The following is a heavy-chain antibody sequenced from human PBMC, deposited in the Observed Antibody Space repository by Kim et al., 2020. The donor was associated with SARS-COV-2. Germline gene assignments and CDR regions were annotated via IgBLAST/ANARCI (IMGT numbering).Heavy chain of an antibody. CDR2: ISAYNGNT. CDR1: GYTFTSYG. D-gene: IGHD3-9*01. CDR3: ARDRTSRYYDILTGYTPPTWFDP. J-gene: IGHJ5*02. V-gene: IGHV1-18*04. Sequence: ASVKVSCKASGYTFTSYGISWVRQAPGQGLEWMGWISAYNGNTNYAQKLQGRVTMTTDTSTSTAYMGLRSLRSDDTAVYYCARDRTSRYYDILTGYTPPTWFDPWGQGSLVTASS.